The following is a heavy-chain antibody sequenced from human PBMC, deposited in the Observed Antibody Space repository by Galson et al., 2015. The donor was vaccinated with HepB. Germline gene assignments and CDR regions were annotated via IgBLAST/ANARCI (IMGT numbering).Heavy chain of an antibody. CDR3: SRGFDY. Sequence: SVKVSCKASGFTFTAYYLHWWRQAPGQGPEWMGWINPTDSGTSYSRTFQGRVTMTRGTSITTAYMELKRVTSDDTAMFFCSRGFDYWGQGTRVTVPS. CDR1: GFTFTAYY. J-gene: IGHJ4*02. V-gene: IGHV1-2*02. CDR2: INPTDSGT.